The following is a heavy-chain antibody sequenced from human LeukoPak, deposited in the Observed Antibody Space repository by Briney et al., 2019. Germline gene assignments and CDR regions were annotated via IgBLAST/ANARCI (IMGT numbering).Heavy chain of an antibody. CDR1: GYIFTSYW. J-gene: IGHJ6*02. CDR3: AIKCYYYHGMDV. V-gene: IGHV5-10-1*01. CDR2: IDPSDSYT. Sequence: GESLRIYLKGPGYIFTSYWISWVRQMPGKGLEWMGRIDPSDSYTNYSPSFQGHVTISADKSISTAYLQWSSLKASDTAMYYCAIKCYYYHGMDVWGQGTTVTVSS.